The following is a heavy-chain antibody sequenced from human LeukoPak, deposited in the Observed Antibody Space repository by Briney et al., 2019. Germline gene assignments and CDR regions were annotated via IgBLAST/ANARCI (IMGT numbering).Heavy chain of an antibody. J-gene: IGHJ5*02. CDR3: ARAHCSSTSCYTGAVYNWFDP. CDR2: IYTSGST. Sequence: SETLSLTCTVSGGSISSYYWSWIRQPAGKGLEWIGRIYTSGSTNYNPSLKSRVTMSVDTSKNQFSLKLSSVTAADTAVYYCARAHCSSTSCYTGAVYNWFDPWGQGTLVTVSS. CDR1: GGSISSYY. D-gene: IGHD2-2*02. V-gene: IGHV4-4*07.